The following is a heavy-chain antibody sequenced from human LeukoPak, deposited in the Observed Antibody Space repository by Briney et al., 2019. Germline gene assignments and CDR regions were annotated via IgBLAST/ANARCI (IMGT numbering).Heavy chain of an antibody. V-gene: IGHV1-2*04. CDR1: GYTFTGYY. D-gene: IGHD6-13*01. CDR2: INPNSGGT. J-gene: IGHJ4*02. CDR3: ARGVAAAGTDY. Sequence: ASVKVSCKASGYTFTGYYMHWVRQAPGQGLEWMGWINPNSGGTNYAQKFQGWVTMTRDTSTSTVYMELSSLRSEDTAVYYCARGVAAAGTDYWGQGTLVTVSS.